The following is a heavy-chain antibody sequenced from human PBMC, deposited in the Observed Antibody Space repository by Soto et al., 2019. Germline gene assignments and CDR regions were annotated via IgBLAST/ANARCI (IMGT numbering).Heavy chain of an antibody. CDR3: ARDTLITIFGVVIIPGIPYYYYMDV. J-gene: IGHJ6*03. V-gene: IGHV3-21*01. CDR2: ISSSSSYI. Sequence: GGSLRLSCAASGFTFSSYSMNWVRQAPGKGLEWVSSISSSSSYIYYADSVKGRFTISRDNAKNSLYLQMNSLRAEDTAVYYCARDTLITIFGVVIIPGIPYYYYMDVWGKGTTVTVSS. CDR1: GFTFSSYS. D-gene: IGHD3-3*01.